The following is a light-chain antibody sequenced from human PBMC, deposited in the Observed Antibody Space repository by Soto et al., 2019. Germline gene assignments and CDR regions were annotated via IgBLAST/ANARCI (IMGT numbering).Light chain of an antibody. CDR3: SSYTSSSTPYV. Sequence: QSVLTQPASVSGSPGQSITISCTGTSSDVGGYNYVSWYQQDPGKAPKLMIYEVSNRAAGVSNRFSGSKSGNTASLTISGLQAEDEADHYCSSYTSSSTPYVFGTGTKVTVL. V-gene: IGLV2-14*01. J-gene: IGLJ1*01. CDR1: SSDVGGYNY. CDR2: EVS.